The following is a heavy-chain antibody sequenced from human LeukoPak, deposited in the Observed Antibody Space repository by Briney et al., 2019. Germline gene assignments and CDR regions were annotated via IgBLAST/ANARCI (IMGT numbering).Heavy chain of an antibody. J-gene: IGHJ6*02. V-gene: IGHV1-69*13. CDR1: GGTFSSYA. CDR3: ARSGSGWHGDYYYYYGMGV. D-gene: IGHD6-19*01. Sequence: ASVKVSCKASGGTFSSYAISWVRQAPGQGLEWMGGIIPIFGTANYAQKFQGRVTITADESTSTAYMELSSLRSEDTAVYYCARSGSGWHGDYYYYYGMGVWGQGTTVTVSS. CDR2: IIPIFGTA.